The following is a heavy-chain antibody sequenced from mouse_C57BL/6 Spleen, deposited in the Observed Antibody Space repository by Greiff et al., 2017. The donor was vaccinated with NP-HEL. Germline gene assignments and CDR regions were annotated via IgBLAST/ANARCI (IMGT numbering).Heavy chain of an antibody. Sequence: EVQLQQSGPVLVKPGASVKMSCKASGNTFTDYYINWVKQSHGKSLEWIGVINPYNGGTSYNQKFKGKATLTVDKSSSTAYMELNSLTSEDSAVYYCARRTTAPYYFDYWGQGTTLTVSS. J-gene: IGHJ2*01. CDR1: GNTFTDYY. CDR2: INPYNGGT. D-gene: IGHD1-2*01. CDR3: ARRTTAPYYFDY. V-gene: IGHV1-19*01.